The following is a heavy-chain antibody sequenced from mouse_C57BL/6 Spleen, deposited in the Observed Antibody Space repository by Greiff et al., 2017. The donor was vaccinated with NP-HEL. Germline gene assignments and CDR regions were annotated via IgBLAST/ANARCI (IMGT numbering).Heavy chain of an antibody. V-gene: IGHV1-62-2*01. J-gene: IGHJ2*01. CDR3: ARHEERGFDY. CDR2: FYPGSGSL. CDR1: GYTFTEYT. Sequence: VQLVESGAELVKPGASVTLSCKASGYTFTEYTIHWVKQRSGQGLEWIGWFYPGSGSLKYNEKLKDKDTLTADKSSSTVYMELRRLTSKDSAFYFCARHEERGFDYWGQGTTLTVSS.